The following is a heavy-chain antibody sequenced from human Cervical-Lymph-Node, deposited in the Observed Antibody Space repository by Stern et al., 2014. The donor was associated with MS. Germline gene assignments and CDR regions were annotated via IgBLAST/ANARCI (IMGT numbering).Heavy chain of an antibody. CDR1: GGTFSSYA. D-gene: IGHD3-16*01. Sequence: VHLVESGAEVKKPGSSVKVSCKASGGTFSSYAISWVRQAPGQGLEWMGGIIPIFGTANYAQKFQGRVTITADESTSTDYMELSSLRSEDTAVYYCARVGSRGYDYSTEFDYWGQGTLVTVSS. V-gene: IGHV1-69*01. J-gene: IGHJ4*02. CDR2: IIPIFGTA. CDR3: ARVGSRGYDYSTEFDY.